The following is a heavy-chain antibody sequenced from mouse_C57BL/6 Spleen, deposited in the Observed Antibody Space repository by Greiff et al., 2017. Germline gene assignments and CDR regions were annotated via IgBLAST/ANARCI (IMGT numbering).Heavy chain of an antibody. Sequence: VQLQQSGPELVKPGASVKMSCKASGYTFTDYNMHWVKQSHGKSLEWIGYINPNNGGTSYNQKFKGKATLTVNKSSSKAYMELRSLKSEDSAVYYCARDDYGPYCFDYWGQGTTLTVSS. D-gene: IGHD2-4*01. CDR3: ARDDYGPYCFDY. V-gene: IGHV1-22*01. J-gene: IGHJ2*01. CDR1: GYTFTDYN. CDR2: INPNNGGT.